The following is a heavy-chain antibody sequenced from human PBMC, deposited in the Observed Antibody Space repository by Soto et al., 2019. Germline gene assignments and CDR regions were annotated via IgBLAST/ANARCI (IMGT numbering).Heavy chain of an antibody. V-gene: IGHV3-9*01. D-gene: IGHD4-17*01. J-gene: IGHJ4*02. CDR2: ISWNSGST. CDR3: AKDMFDYGALVY. CDR1: GFTFDDYA. Sequence: PGGALRLSCAASGFTFDDYAMHWVRQAPGKGLEWVTGISWNSGSTGYADSVRGRFTISRDNAKNSLYLQMNSLRAEDTALYYCAKDMFDYGALVYWGQGTLVTVSS.